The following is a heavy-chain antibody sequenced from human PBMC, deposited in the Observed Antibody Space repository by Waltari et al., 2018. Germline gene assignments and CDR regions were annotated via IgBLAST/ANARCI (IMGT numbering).Heavy chain of an antibody. J-gene: IGHJ5*02. CDR2: MFNGGRT. V-gene: IGHV4-39*01. Sequence: QLQLQESGPGLVKPSETLSLTCSVPGASISSRNYYWGWIRQPPGKGLEWIGSMFNGGRTYYNPSLKSRVTISVDTSKNQFSLRLNSVTAADTAIYYCARHGYSGGWFDPWGQGTLVTVSS. D-gene: IGHD4-17*01. CDR3: ARHGYSGGWFDP. CDR1: GASISSRNYY.